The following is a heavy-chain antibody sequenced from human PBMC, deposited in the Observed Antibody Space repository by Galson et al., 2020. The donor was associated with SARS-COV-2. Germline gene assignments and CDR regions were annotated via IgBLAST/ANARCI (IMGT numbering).Heavy chain of an antibody. CDR1: SGFIDSTSYY. V-gene: IGHV4-39*07. D-gene: IGHD3-16*01. CDR2: IYFNGRT. J-gene: IGHJ4*01. Sequence: ASETLSLTCIVSSGFIDSTSYYCGWIRQPPGKGLEWLGSIYFNGRTLYNPTLMSRVTISIDTSKNQFSLSLRTVTAADTAVYFCARKTSTYDYWGPGAQVTVSS. CDR3: ARKTSTYDY.